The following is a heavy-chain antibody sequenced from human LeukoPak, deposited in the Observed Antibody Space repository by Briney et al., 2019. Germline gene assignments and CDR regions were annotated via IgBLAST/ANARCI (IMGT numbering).Heavy chain of an antibody. J-gene: IGHJ4*02. Sequence: GGSLRLSCAASGFTFSNGWMSWVRQAPGKGLEWVGRIKSKADGGTIDYAAPVKGRISISRDDSKKTFYLQMNSLKTEDTAVYYCFCGGYFDYGGKGPVVTVSS. V-gene: IGHV3-15*01. D-gene: IGHD6-19*01. CDR3: FCGGYFDY. CDR1: GFTFSNGW. CDR2: IKSKADGGTI.